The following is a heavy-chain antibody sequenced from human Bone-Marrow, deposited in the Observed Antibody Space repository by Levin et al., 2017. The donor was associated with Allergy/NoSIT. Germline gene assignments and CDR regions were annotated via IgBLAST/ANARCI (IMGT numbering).Heavy chain of an antibody. Sequence: WASVKVSCKASGGTFSTYAIMWVRQAPGQGLEWIGGIIPVFGTPTYAQKFQGRITISADKSTNTGFMDLTNLISDDTAVYYCARDQSVGTGLDFWGQGTMVIVSS. CDR3: ARDQSVGTGLDF. V-gene: IGHV1-69*06. CDR1: GGTFSTYA. D-gene: IGHD4-23*01. J-gene: IGHJ3*01. CDR2: IIPVFGTP.